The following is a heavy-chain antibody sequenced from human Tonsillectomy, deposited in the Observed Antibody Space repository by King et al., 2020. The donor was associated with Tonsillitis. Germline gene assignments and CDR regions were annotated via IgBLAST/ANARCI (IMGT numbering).Heavy chain of an antibody. J-gene: IGHJ5*02. CDR2: IYYIGST. V-gene: IGHV4-39*02. D-gene: IGHD6-19*01. CDR1: VGSYSSSNYY. CDR3: AKPSIAVAGRGWFDP. Sequence: QLQESGPGLVRPSETLSLTCIVSVGSYSSSNYYLGWIRQPPGKGREWSGDIYYIGSTYYNPSLRSGVTISVYTSKNHFSLKLRSVTAADTAVYYCAKPSIAVAGRGWFDPWGQGTLVTVSS.